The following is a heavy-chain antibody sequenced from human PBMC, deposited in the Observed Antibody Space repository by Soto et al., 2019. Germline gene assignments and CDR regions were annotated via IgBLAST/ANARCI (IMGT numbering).Heavy chain of an antibody. CDR3: ARDLPYYAENYGMDV. CDR2: IYSGGST. CDR1: GFTVSSNY. J-gene: IGHJ6*02. Sequence: EVQLVESGGGLVQPGGSLRLSCAASGFTVSSNYMSWVRQAPGKGLEWVSVIYSGGSTYYADSVKGRFTISRHNSKNTLYLQMNSLRAEDTAVYYCARDLPYYAENYGMDVWGQGTTVTVSS. D-gene: IGHD3-10*01. V-gene: IGHV3-53*04.